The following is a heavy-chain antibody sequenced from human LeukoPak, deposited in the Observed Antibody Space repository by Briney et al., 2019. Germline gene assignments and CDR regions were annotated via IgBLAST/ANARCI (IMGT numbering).Heavy chain of an antibody. J-gene: IGHJ5*02. CDR1: GGSISSGSYY. CDR3: ARGTFPNWFDP. D-gene: IGHD2/OR15-2a*01. Sequence: SQTLSLTCTASGGSISSGSYYWNWIRQPAGQGLEWIGRIYASGSTNYNPSLKNRVTISVDTSKHQFSQKLSSVTAADTAVYFCARGTFPNWFDPWGQGTLVTVSA. CDR2: IYASGST. V-gene: IGHV4-61*02.